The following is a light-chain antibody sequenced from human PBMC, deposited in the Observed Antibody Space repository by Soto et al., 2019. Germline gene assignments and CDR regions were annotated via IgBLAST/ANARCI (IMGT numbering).Light chain of an antibody. CDR3: SSYTISSTVV. CDR1: SIDVGAYNY. V-gene: IGLV2-14*03. Sequence: QSALTQRASVSGSPGQSITISCTGTSIDVGAYNYVSWYQQYPGRAPKLIIYDVNNRPSGDSNRFSGSKSGNMASLTISGLQAEDEADYYCSSYTISSTVVFGEGTKLTVL. CDR2: DVN. J-gene: IGLJ2*01.